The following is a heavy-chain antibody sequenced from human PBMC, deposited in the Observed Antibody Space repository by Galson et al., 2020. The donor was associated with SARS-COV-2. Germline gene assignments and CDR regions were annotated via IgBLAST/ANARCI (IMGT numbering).Heavy chain of an antibody. CDR3: ARGRYSSSWYGVSNWFDP. Sequence: SETLSLTCTVSGGSISSSSYYWGWIRQPPGKGLERIGSIYYSGTTYYNPSLKSRVTISVDTSKNQFSLKLSSVTAADTAVYYCARGRYSSSWYGVSNWFDPWGQGTLVTVSS. D-gene: IGHD6-13*01. CDR1: GGSISSSSYY. V-gene: IGHV4-39*07. CDR2: IYYSGTT. J-gene: IGHJ5*02.